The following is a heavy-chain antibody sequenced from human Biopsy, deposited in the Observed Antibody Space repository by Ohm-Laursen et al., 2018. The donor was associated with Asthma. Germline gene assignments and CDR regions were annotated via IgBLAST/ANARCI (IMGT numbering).Heavy chain of an antibody. CDR2: IYYSGST. CDR3: ARTTYGHDGFDP. Sequence: SQTLSLTCTVSGGSINIGDYYWSWNRQHPVKGLEWIGHIYYSGSTYYNPSLKSRVSISLDTSKNQFSLSLTSVTAADTAVYYCARTTYGHDGFDPWGQGTLVTVSS. V-gene: IGHV4-31*03. D-gene: IGHD4-17*01. CDR1: GGSINIGDYY. J-gene: IGHJ5*02.